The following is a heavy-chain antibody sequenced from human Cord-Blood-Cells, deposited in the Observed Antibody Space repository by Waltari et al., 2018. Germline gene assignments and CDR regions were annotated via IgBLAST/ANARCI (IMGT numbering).Heavy chain of an antibody. Sequence: QVQLVESGGGVVQPGRSLRLSCAASGFTFSSYGMHWVRQAPGKGLEGVAFIWYDGSNKYYADSVKGRFTISRDNSKNTLYLQMNSLRAEDTAVYYCARAPSSSWYDYWGQGTLVTVSS. CDR1: GFTFSSYG. D-gene: IGHD6-13*01. CDR3: ARAPSSSWYDY. V-gene: IGHV3-33*01. J-gene: IGHJ4*02. CDR2: IWYDGSNK.